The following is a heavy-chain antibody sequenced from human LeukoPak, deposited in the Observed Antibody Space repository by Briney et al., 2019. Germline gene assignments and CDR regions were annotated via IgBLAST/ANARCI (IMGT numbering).Heavy chain of an antibody. J-gene: IGHJ3*02. Sequence: SQTLSLTCTVSGGSISSGGYYWSWIRQHPGKGLEWIGYIYYSGSTYYNPSLKSRVTISVDTSKNQFSLKLSSVTAADTAVYYCARDPLYYYDSSGYYFQGLDAFDIWGQGTMVTVSS. CDR2: IYYSGST. CDR1: GGSISSGGYY. D-gene: IGHD3-22*01. V-gene: IGHV4-31*03. CDR3: ARDPLYYYDSSGYYFQGLDAFDI.